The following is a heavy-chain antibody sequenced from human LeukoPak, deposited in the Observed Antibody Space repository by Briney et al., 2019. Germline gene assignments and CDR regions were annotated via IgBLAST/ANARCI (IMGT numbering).Heavy chain of an antibody. CDR2: TTHDGRI. J-gene: IGHJ4*02. Sequence: TSETLSLTCGVSGASSSNYYWNWLRQPPGKGLEWIGETTHDGRINYNASLRGRATISGDTSKSQFSLKLTSVTAADTAVYYCASIPGGFSDYAYWVQEIVAT. CDR3: ASIPGGFSDYAY. CDR1: GASSSNYY. D-gene: IGHD2-8*02. V-gene: IGHV4-34*01.